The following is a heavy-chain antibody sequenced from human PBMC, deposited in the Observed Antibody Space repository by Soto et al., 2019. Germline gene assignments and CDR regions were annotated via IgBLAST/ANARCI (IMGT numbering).Heavy chain of an antibody. Sequence: VKVSCKASGYTFTGYYMHWVRQAPGQGLEWMGWINPNSGGTNYAQKFQGWVTMTRDTSISTAYMELSRLRSDDTAVYYCAMAAATGYYFDYWGQGTLVTVSS. CDR1: GYTFTGYY. CDR3: AMAAATGYYFDY. CDR2: INPNSGGT. V-gene: IGHV1-2*04. D-gene: IGHD2-15*01. J-gene: IGHJ4*02.